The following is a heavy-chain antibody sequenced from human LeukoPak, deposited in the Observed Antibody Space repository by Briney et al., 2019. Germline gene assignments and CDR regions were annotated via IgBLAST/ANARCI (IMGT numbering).Heavy chain of an antibody. V-gene: IGHV4-59*01. D-gene: IGHD5-18*01. CDR3: ARGYSYGYLVFDY. Sequence: PSETLSLTCSVSGASISSYFWSWIRQPPGKGLEWIGYIYYSGSTNYNPSLKSRVTISVDTSKNQFSLRLSSVTAADTAVYYCARGYSYGYLVFDYWGQGTLVTVSS. J-gene: IGHJ4*02. CDR2: IYYSGST. CDR1: GASISSYF.